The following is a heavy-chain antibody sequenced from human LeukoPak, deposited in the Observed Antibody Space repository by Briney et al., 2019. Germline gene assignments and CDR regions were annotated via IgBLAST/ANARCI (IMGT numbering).Heavy chain of an antibody. CDR3: ARDSVYATNWYDP. Sequence: SETLSLTRTVSGASLSSSYWNWIRQSPGKGLEWIGYISHTGSTNYNPSLKSRVTLSVDMSKNSFSLKLTSVTAADTAVYYCARDSVYATNWYDPWGQGILVTVSS. V-gene: IGHV4-59*12. CDR2: ISHTGST. CDR1: GASLSSSY. D-gene: IGHD2-8*01. J-gene: IGHJ5*02.